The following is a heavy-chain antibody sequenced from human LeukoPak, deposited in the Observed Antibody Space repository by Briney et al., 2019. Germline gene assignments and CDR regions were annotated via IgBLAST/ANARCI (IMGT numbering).Heavy chain of an antibody. D-gene: IGHD2-15*01. CDR2: INHSGST. CDR3: ASSRRGTVDY. V-gene: IGHV4-39*07. CDR1: GGSISSSSYY. J-gene: IGHJ4*02. Sequence: SETLSLTCAVSGGSISSSSYYWGWIRQPPGKGLEWIGEINHSGSTNYNPSLKSRVTISVDTSKNQFSLKLSSVTAADTAVYYCASSRRGTVDYWGQGTLVTVSS.